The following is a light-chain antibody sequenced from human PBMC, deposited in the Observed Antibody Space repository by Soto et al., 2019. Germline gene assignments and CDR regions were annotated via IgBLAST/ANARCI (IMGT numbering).Light chain of an antibody. Sequence: DLQMTQSPSSLSASVGDRVTISCRASQSIDTYLHWYQQKPGKAPKLVIYSTSSLHSGVPSRFSGSGSGTDFTLTISSLQPEDFATYSCQQSYRPPYTFGQGTKLEIK. J-gene: IGKJ2*01. CDR3: QQSYRPPYT. CDR1: QSIDTY. CDR2: STS. V-gene: IGKV1-39*01.